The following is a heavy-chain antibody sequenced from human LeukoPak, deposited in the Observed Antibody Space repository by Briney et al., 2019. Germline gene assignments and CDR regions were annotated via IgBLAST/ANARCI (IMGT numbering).Heavy chain of an antibody. CDR3: ARGRGFCSGGSCSFDY. Sequence: SETLSLTCTVSGGSISSGSYYWSWIRQPAGKGLEWIGEINHSGSTNYNPSLKSRVTISVDTSKNQFSLNLSSVTAADTAVYYYARGRGFCSGGSCSFDYWGQGTLVTVSS. J-gene: IGHJ4*02. D-gene: IGHD2-15*01. CDR2: INHSGST. V-gene: IGHV4-61*10. CDR1: GGSISSGSYY.